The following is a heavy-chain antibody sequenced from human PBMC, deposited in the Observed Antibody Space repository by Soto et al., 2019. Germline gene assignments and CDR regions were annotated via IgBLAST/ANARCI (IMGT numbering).Heavy chain of an antibody. J-gene: IGHJ6*02. Sequence: SQTLSLTCAISGDSVSSNSAAWNWIRQSPSRGLEWLGRTYYRSKWYNDYAVSVKSRITINPDTSKNQFSLQLNSVTPEDTAVYYCATDFGGYALKWAPGGYGMDVWGQGNTVTVSS. CDR1: GDSVSSNSAA. CDR2: TYYRSKWYN. V-gene: IGHV6-1*01. D-gene: IGHD2-15*01. CDR3: ATDFGGYALKWAPGGYGMDV.